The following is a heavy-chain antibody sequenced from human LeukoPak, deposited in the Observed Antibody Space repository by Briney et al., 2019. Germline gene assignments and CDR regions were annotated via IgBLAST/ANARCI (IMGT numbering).Heavy chain of an antibody. Sequence: GGSLRLSCAVSGFTFSSYWMSWVRQAPGKGLEWVANIKQDGSEKYYVDSVKGRFTISRDNAKNSLYLQMNSLRAEDTAVYYCARDLIAVAGLPIDYWGQGTLVTVSS. CDR2: IKQDGSEK. CDR3: ARDLIAVAGLPIDY. CDR1: GFTFSSYW. J-gene: IGHJ4*02. D-gene: IGHD6-19*01. V-gene: IGHV3-7*01.